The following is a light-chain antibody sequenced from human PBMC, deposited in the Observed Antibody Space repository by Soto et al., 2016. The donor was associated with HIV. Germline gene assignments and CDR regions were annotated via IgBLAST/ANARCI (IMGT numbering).Light chain of an antibody. CDR2: DAT. CDR3: QQYGDLPLT. Sequence: DIQVTQSPSSLSASVGDTVTITCQANEDIRNYLNWYQQKPGRAPKLLIYDATTLETGVPSRFSGGGSGTNFIFNITGLQADDVATYYCQQYGDLPLTFGGGTKVEIK. J-gene: IGKJ4*01. V-gene: IGKV1-33*01. CDR1: EDIRNY.